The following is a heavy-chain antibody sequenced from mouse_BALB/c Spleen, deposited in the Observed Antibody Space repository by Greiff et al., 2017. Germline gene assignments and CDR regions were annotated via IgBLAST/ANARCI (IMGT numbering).Heavy chain of an antibody. Sequence: EVKLVESGGGLVKPGGSLKLSCAASGFAFSSYDMSWVRQTPEKRLEWVAYISSGGGSTYYPDTVKGRFTISRDNAKNTLYLQMSSLKSEDTAMYYCAREGQNYAMDYWGEGTSVTVSS. CDR2: ISSGGGST. CDR3: AREGQNYAMDY. J-gene: IGHJ4*01. CDR1: GFAFSSYD. D-gene: IGHD3-3*01. V-gene: IGHV5-12-1*01.